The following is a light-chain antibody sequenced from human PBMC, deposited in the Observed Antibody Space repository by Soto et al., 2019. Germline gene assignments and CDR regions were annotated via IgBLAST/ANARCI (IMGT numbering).Light chain of an antibody. CDR2: AAS. V-gene: IGKV1-27*01. Sequence: DIQMTQSPSSLSAAVGDRVTITCRASQGIDTYLAWYQQKPGKVPKLLIYAASTLQSGVPSRFSGSGSGTDFTLTISSLQPEDVATYYCQQYTRAPFTFGPGTKVDIK. J-gene: IGKJ3*01. CDR1: QGIDTY. CDR3: QQYTRAPFT.